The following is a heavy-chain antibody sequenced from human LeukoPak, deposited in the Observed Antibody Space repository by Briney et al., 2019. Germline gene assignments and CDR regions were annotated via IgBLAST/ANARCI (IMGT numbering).Heavy chain of an antibody. CDR1: GYTLTELS. J-gene: IGHJ4*02. CDR2: FDPEDGET. CDR3: ATDLGYCSSTSCWTDY. Sequence: ASVKVSCKVSGYTLTELSMHWVRQAPGKGLEWMGGFDPEDGETIYAQKFQGRVTMTEDTSTDTAYMELSSLRSEDTAVYYCATDLGYCSSTSCWTDYWGQGTLVTVSS. V-gene: IGHV1-24*01. D-gene: IGHD2-2*01.